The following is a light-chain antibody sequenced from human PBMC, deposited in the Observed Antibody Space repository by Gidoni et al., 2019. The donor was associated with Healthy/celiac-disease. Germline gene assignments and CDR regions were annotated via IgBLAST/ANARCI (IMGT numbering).Light chain of an antibody. CDR2: AAS. Sequence: DIQLTQSPSSLSASVGDRVTITCRASQSISSYLNWYQQKPGKAPKLLIYAASSFQSGVPSRFSGSGSGTDFTLTISRLQPEDFATYYCQQSYSTHTFGPGTKVDVK. CDR3: QQSYSTHT. J-gene: IGKJ3*01. V-gene: IGKV1-39*01. CDR1: QSISSY.